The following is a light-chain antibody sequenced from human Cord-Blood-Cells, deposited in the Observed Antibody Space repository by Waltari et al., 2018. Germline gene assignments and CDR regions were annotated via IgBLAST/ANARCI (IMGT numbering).Light chain of an antibody. CDR3: SSYAGSNTLV. CDR2: EVS. V-gene: IGLV2-8*01. CDR1: RVKVGGFNY. Sequence: HSARTNPPSSPGSLGQPFTTPAPGTRVKVGGFNYFSWYQHHPGKAPKLMIYEVSKRPSGVSDRFSGSKSGNTASLTVSGLQAEDEADYYCSSYAGSNTLVFGGGTKLTVL. J-gene: IGLJ3*02.